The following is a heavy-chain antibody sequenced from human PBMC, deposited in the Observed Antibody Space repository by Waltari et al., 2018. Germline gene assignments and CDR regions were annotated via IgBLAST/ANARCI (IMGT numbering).Heavy chain of an antibody. CDR1: GQTCKSCT. CDR3: ATDWQGSGWSWIS. D-gene: IGHD6-19*01. V-gene: IGHV1-3*01. CDR2: INVDNRNT. J-gene: IGHJ5*02. Sequence: QFQLEQSGTEVRKSGASVKISCKASGQTCKSCTLHWLRQAPGQTLEWMGWINVDNRNTKYSDNFWGRVAFTGERFAKTFFMELRWLTSADTAVYYCATDWQGSGWSWISWGQGTLVTISS.